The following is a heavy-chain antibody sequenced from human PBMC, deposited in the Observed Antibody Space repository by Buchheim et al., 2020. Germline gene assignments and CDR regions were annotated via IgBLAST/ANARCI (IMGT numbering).Heavy chain of an antibody. Sequence: EVQLLESGGGLVQPGGSLRLSCAASGFTFNNSDMNWVRQVPGQGLECVSVIIGSSSRTYYADSVQGSLTISRDNSKGTLYLIMNSRRAEDTAVYYCAKGGYCSSSDCYRSYYYNMDAGDQGTT. CDR3: AKGGYCSSSDCYRSYYYNMDA. D-gene: IGHD2-2*01. J-gene: IGHJ6*02. V-gene: IGHV3-23*01. CDR2: IIGSSSRT. CDR1: GFTFNNSD.